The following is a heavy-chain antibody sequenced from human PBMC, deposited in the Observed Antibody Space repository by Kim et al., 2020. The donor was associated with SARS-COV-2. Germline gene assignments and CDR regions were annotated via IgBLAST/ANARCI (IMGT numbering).Heavy chain of an antibody. CDR1: GFTFSSYA. D-gene: IGHD6-19*01. CDR2: ISYDGSNK. CDR3: ARTRSVAGWALDY. V-gene: IGHV3-30*04. Sequence: GGSLRLSCAASGFTFSSYAMHWVRQAPGKGLEWVAVISYDGSNKYYADSVKGRFTISRDNSKNTLYLQMNSLRAEDTAVYYCARTRSVAGWALDYWGQGT. J-gene: IGHJ4*02.